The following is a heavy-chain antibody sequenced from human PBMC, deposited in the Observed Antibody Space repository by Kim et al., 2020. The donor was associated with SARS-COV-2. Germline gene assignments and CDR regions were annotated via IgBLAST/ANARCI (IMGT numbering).Heavy chain of an antibody. J-gene: IGHJ4*02. D-gene: IGHD5-12*01. Sequence: DSVKGRFTISRDNAKTSLYLQMNSLRAEDTAVYYCARDSPLDGYNPNFDYWGQGTLVTVSS. V-gene: IGHV3-21*01. CDR3: ARDSPLDGYNPNFDY.